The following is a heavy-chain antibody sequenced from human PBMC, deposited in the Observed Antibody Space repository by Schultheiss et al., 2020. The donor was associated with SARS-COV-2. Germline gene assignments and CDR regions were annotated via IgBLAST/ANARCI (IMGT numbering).Heavy chain of an antibody. CDR1: GGSISSYY. J-gene: IGHJ4*02. V-gene: IGHV4-59*01. D-gene: IGHD3-10*01. CDR3: ARGLRFGELFDY. CDR2: IYYSGST. Sequence: SETLSLTCTVSGGSISSYYWSWIRQPPGKVLEWIGYIYYSGSTKYNPSLKSRVTISVDTSKNQFSLKLSSVTAADTAVYYCARGLRFGELFDYWGQGTLVTVSS.